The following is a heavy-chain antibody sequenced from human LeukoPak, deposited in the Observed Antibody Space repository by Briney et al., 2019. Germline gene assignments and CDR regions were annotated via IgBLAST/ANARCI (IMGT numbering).Heavy chain of an antibody. V-gene: IGHV3-48*02. CDR1: GFTFSSYN. Sequence: GGSLRLSCAASGFTFSSYNMNWVRQAPGKGLEWVSYISSSSSTIYYADSVKGRFTISRDNAKNSLFLQMNSLRDEDTAVYYCARDRRYRGSYWDAFDIWGQGTMVTVSS. CDR2: ISSSSSTI. J-gene: IGHJ3*02. CDR3: ARDRRYRGSYWDAFDI. D-gene: IGHD1-26*01.